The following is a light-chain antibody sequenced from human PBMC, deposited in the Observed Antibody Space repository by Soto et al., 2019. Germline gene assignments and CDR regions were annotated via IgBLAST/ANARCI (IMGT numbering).Light chain of an antibody. CDR3: SSYASTNILL. CDR1: RSDVGAYNH. Sequence: QSVLAQPASVSVSPGQSITISCSATRSDVGAYNHVSWYQQNPGKAPKLMIYEVSIRPSGVSNRFSGSKSGNTASLTISGLRPEDESDYYCSSYASTNILLFGGGTKVTV. J-gene: IGLJ2*01. CDR2: EVS. V-gene: IGLV2-14*01.